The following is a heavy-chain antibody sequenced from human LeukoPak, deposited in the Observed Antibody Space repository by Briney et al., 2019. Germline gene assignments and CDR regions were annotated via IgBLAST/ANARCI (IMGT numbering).Heavy chain of an antibody. CDR2: IFYSGST. V-gene: IGHV4-39*02. D-gene: IGHD2-2*01. J-gene: IGHJ4*02. Sequence: SSETLSLTCDVSGGSISSSIYSWGWIRQPPGQGLEWIGSIFYSGSTYYNPSLKSRVTISVDTSKNHFSLKLNSVTAADTAVYYCARGVPAAVTNYFDYWGQGTLVTVSS. CDR1: GGSISSSIYS. CDR3: ARGVPAAVTNYFDY.